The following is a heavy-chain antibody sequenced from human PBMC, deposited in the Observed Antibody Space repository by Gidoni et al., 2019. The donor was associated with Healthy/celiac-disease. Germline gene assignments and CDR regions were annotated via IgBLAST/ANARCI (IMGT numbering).Heavy chain of an antibody. CDR3: ARSPQWELPDY. V-gene: IGHV4-39*07. D-gene: IGHD1-26*01. CDR1: GGSISSSSYY. CDR2: IYYSGST. J-gene: IGHJ4*02. Sequence: QLQLQESGPGLVKPSETLSLTGTVSGGSISSSSYYWGWVRQPPWKGLEWIGSIYYSGSTYYNPSLKSRVTISVDTSKNQFSLKLSSVTAADTAVYYCARSPQWELPDYWGQGTLVTVSS.